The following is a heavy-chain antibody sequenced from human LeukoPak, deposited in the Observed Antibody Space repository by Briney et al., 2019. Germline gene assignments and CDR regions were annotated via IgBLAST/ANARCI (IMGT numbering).Heavy chain of an antibody. Sequence: SETLSLTCAVSGGSISSGGYSWSWIRQPPGKGLEWIGEINHSGSTNYNPSLKSRVTISVDTSKNQFSLKLSSVTAADTAVYYCARGPSGYEKFYFDYWGQGTLVTVSS. D-gene: IGHD3-3*01. V-gene: IGHV4-30-2*01. CDR1: GGSISSGGYS. CDR3: ARGPSGYEKFYFDY. CDR2: INHSGST. J-gene: IGHJ4*02.